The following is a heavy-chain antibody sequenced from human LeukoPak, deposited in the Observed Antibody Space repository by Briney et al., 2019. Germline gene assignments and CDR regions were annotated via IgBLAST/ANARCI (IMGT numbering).Heavy chain of an antibody. V-gene: IGHV4-59*12. CDR2: IYHSGST. D-gene: IGHD3-10*01. CDR3: ARDQSGGSGSLDY. CDR1: GGSISLYY. Sequence: PSETLSLTCTVSGGSISLYYWSWIRQPPGKGLEWIGEIYHSGSTNYNPSLKSRVTISVDKSKNQFSLKLSSVTAADTAVYYCARDQSGGSGSLDYWGQGTLVTVSS. J-gene: IGHJ4*02.